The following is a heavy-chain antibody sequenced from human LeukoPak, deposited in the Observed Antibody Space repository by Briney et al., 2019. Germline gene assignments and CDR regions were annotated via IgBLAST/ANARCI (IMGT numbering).Heavy chain of an antibody. CDR3: ARHAEYNSGWHFYLDH. CDR2: VHNVGST. V-gene: IGHV4-39*01. D-gene: IGHD6-19*01. J-gene: IGHJ4*02. Sequence: PSETLSLTCTVSGVSTTNGIYYWAWIRQPPGKGLEWIGSVHNVGSTYYNLSLRSRVTMSIDTSKNQFSLRLNSVTAADTAVYYCARHAEYNSGWHFYLDHWGQGILATVSS. CDR1: GVSTTNGIYY.